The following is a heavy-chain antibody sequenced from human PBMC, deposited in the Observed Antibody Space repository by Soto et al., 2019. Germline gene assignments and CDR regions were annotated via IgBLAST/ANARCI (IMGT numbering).Heavy chain of an antibody. CDR2: IIPIFGTT. CDR1: GGTFGSNA. Sequence: QVQLVQSGAELKKPGSSVKVSCKASGGTFGSNAISWVRQAPGQGLEWMGGIIPIFGTTNNAQKFQGRVTITADESTNTAYMELSSLRSDDTAIYYCAREGYTFGPGAVRGAFDIWGQGTMVTVSS. CDR3: AREGYTFGPGAVRGAFDI. D-gene: IGHD1-1*01. V-gene: IGHV1-69*12. J-gene: IGHJ3*02.